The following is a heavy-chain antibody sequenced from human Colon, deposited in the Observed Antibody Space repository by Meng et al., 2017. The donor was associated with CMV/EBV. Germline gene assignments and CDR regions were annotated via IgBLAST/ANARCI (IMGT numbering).Heavy chain of an antibody. CDR2: INGSGATT. V-gene: IGHV3-23*01. Sequence: GESLKISCAASGFTFSSYSMSWVRQAPGKGLEWVSFINGSGATTDYADSVKGRFTISRDNAKNTLYLEMTSLRADDTAVYYCARPPLGIQIWLFLELWGQGTLVTVSS. J-gene: IGHJ4*02. CDR1: GFTFSSYS. D-gene: IGHD5-18*01. CDR3: ARPPLGIQIWLFLEL.